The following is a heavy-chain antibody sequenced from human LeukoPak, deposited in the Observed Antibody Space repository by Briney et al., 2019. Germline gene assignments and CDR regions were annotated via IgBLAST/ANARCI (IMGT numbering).Heavy chain of an antibody. CDR2: IKQDGSEK. J-gene: IGHJ4*02. CDR3: ARHPYAVLDY. D-gene: IGHD4-17*01. V-gene: IGHV3-7*01. Sequence: GGSLRLSCVVSGFSFNTYWMTWVRQAPGKGLEWVANIKQDGSEKYYVDSVKGRFTISRDNAKNSLYLQMNSLRADDTAVYYCARHPYAVLDYWGQGTLVTVSS. CDR1: GFSFNTYW.